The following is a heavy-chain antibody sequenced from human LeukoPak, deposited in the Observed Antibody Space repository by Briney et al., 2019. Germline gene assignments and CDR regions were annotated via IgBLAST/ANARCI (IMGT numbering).Heavy chain of an antibody. CDR2: ISYDGSNK. CDR3: ATLSHTDY. J-gene: IGHJ4*02. Sequence: PGGSLRLSCAASGFTFSSYGMHWVRQAPGKGLEWVAVISYDGSNKYYADSVKGRFTISRDNSKNTLYLQMNGLRAEDTAVYYCATLSHTDYWGQGTLVTVSS. V-gene: IGHV3-30*03. CDR1: GFTFSSYG.